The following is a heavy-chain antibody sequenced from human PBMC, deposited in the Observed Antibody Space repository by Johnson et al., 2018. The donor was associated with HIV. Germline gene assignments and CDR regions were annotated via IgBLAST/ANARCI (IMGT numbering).Heavy chain of an antibody. V-gene: IGHV3-30*04. Sequence: QVQLVESGGGVVQPGRSLRLSCAASGFTFSSYAMHWVRQAPGKGLEWVAVISYDGSNKYYADSVKGRFTISRDNSKNTLYLQMNSLRAEDMAVYYCARGAIVVAAPGAFDIWGQGTMVTVSS. CDR3: ARGAIVVAAPGAFDI. J-gene: IGHJ3*02. CDR2: ISYDGSNK. CDR1: GFTFSSYA. D-gene: IGHD2-15*01.